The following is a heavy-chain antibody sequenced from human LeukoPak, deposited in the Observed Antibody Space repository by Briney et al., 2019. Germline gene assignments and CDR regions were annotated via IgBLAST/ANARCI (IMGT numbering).Heavy chain of an antibody. J-gene: IGHJ4*02. CDR2: LNTDGAWI. CDR1: GFTFRSYV. D-gene: IGHD2-2*01. Sequence: GGSLRLSCAASGFTFRSYVMSWVRLAPGKGLEWVSGLNTDGAWIYYADSVKGRFTISRDNSENTLYLQMNSLRVDDTAIYYCAKACSSSYLAYWGQGTLVTVSS. CDR3: AKACSSSYLAY. V-gene: IGHV3-23*01.